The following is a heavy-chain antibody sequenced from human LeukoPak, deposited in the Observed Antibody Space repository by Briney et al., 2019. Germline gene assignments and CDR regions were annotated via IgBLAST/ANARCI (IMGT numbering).Heavy chain of an antibody. CDR1: DGSIISSDYH. Sequence: PSETLSLTCTVSDGSIISSDYHWGWVRQPPGKGLEWIGTISYSGNTDYNPSLRSRVTISVDTSKNQISLKLSSVTAADTAVYYCARGSYSSSWYFGHWGQGTLVTVSS. CDR2: ISYSGNT. D-gene: IGHD6-13*01. V-gene: IGHV4-39*07. CDR3: ARGSYSSSWYFGH. J-gene: IGHJ4*02.